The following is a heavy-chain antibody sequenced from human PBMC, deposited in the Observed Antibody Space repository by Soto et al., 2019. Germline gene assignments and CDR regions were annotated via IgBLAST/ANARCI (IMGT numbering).Heavy chain of an antibody. D-gene: IGHD3-10*01. CDR2: IYHSGNT. CDR1: GDSVSSRGYF. Sequence: SSETLSLTCTVSGDSVSSRGYFWAWLRQPPGKGLEWIGEIYHSGNTNYNPSLKSRVTMAVDKSRNQFSLKLSSVTAADTAVYYCARRWGEGRVDYWGQGTLVTVSS. V-gene: IGHV4-39*07. CDR3: ARRWGEGRVDY. J-gene: IGHJ4*02.